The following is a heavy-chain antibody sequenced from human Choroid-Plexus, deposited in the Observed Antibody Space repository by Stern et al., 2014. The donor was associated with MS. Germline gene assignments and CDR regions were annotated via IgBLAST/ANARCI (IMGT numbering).Heavy chain of an antibody. CDR2: VSYDGSNK. J-gene: IGHJ5*02. CDR1: GFTFGSCA. V-gene: IGHV3-30*18. CDR3: AKDRQYLTYFFDH. D-gene: IGHD2/OR15-2a*01. Sequence: VQLVESGGGVVQPGRPLRLSCVASGFTFGSCAMHWVRQAPGKGLEWVAGVSYDGSNKYYEDSGKGRFTISRDNSQNTLYMQMSSLRPEDTAVYYCAKDRQYLTYFFDHWGQGSLVTVSS.